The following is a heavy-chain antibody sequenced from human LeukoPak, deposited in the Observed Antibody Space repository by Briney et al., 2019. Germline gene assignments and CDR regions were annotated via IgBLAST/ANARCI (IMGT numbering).Heavy chain of an antibody. D-gene: IGHD2-2*01. J-gene: IGHJ6*03. CDR2: IYHSGST. Sequence: SETLSLTCAVSGYSISSGYYWGWIRQPPGKGLEWIGSIYHSGSTYYNPSLKSRVTISVDTSTNQFSLKLSSVTAADTAVYYCARRGGGCSSTSCYSLQYYYYYYMDVWGKGTTVTVSS. CDR1: GYSISSGYY. CDR3: ARRGGGCSSTSCYSLQYYYYYYMDV. V-gene: IGHV4-38-2*01.